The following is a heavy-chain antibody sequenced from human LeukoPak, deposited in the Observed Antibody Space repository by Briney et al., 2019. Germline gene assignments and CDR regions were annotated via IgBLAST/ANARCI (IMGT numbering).Heavy chain of an antibody. CDR2: INHSGST. J-gene: IGHJ6*02. Sequence: SETLSLTCAVYGGSFSGYYWSWLRQPPGKGLEWIGEINHSGSTNYNPSLTSRVTISVDTSKNHFSLKLSSVTAADTAVYYCARWAETGSCSSTSCYARGSGSPYYYYGMDVWGQGTTVTVSS. CDR1: GGSFSGYY. CDR3: ARWAETGSCSSTSCYARGSGSPYYYYGMDV. V-gene: IGHV4-34*01. D-gene: IGHD2-2*01.